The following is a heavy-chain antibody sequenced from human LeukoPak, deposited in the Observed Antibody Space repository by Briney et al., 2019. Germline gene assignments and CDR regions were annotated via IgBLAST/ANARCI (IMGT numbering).Heavy chain of an antibody. Sequence: QPRGSLRLSCAASGFTFSSYWMHWVRQAPGKGLVWVSRINSDGSSTSYADSVKGRFTISRDNAKNTLYLQMNSLRAEDTAVYYCARIPKTGGYFDYWGQGTLVTVSS. J-gene: IGHJ4*02. CDR2: INSDGSST. CDR3: ARIPKTGGYFDY. D-gene: IGHD7-27*01. CDR1: GFTFSSYW. V-gene: IGHV3-74*01.